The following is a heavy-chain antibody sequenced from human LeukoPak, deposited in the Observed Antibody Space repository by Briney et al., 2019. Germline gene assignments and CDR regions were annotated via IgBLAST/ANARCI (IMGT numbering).Heavy chain of an antibody. CDR1: GLIFRSYW. J-gene: IGHJ4*02. CDR2: INQDGSEK. CDR3: ASIAVRRWSGSSYYFDY. D-gene: IGHD6-19*01. Sequence: PGGSLRLSCAVSGLIFRSYWMSWVRQAPGKGLEWVANINQDGSEKYFVDSVKGRFTISRDNAKNSLYLQMNSLRAEDTAVYYCASIAVRRWSGSSYYFDYWGPGTLVTVSS. V-gene: IGHV3-7*01.